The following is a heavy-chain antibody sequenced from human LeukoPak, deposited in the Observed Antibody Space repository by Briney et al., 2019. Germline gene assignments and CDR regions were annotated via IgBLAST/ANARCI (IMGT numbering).Heavy chain of an antibody. CDR1: GFTFSSYA. V-gene: IGHV3-30-3*01. J-gene: IGHJ4*02. CDR2: ISYDGSNK. Sequence: GGSLRLSCAASGFTFSSYAMHWVRQAPGKGLEWVAVISYDGSNKYYADSVKGRFTISRDNSKNTLYLQMNSLRAEDTAVYYCARDFGSSLHYFDYWGQGTLVTVSS. CDR3: ARDFGSSLHYFDY. D-gene: IGHD3-10*01.